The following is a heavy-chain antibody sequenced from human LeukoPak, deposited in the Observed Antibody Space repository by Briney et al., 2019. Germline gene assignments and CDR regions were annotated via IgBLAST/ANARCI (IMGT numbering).Heavy chain of an antibody. D-gene: IGHD3-16*02. V-gene: IGHV1-8*01. J-gene: IGHJ4*02. Sequence: ASVKVSCKASGYTFTSYDINWVRQATGQGLEWMGWMNPNSGNTGYAQKFQGRVTMTRNTSISTAYMELSSLRSEDTAVYYCAREGDYVWGSYREGKGFDYWGQGTLVTVSS. CDR3: AREGDYVWGSYREGKGFDY. CDR1: GYTFTSYD. CDR2: MNPNSGNT.